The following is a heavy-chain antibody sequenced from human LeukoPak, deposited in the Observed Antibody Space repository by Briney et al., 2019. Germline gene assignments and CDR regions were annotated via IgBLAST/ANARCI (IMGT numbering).Heavy chain of an antibody. D-gene: IGHD5-18*01. J-gene: IGHJ4*02. Sequence: ASVKVSCKASGYAFTSYGISWVRQAPGQGLEWMGWISAYNGNTNYAQKLQGRVTMTTDTSTSTAYMELRSLRSDDTAVYYCARVSGDYGYEGGDYWGQGTLVTVSS. V-gene: IGHV1-18*01. CDR3: ARVSGDYGYEGGDY. CDR2: ISAYNGNT. CDR1: GYAFTSYG.